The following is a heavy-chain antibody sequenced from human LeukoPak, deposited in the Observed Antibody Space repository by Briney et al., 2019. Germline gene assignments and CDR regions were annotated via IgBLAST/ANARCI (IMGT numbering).Heavy chain of an antibody. Sequence: PSETLSLTCTVSGGSISSYYWGWIRQPPGKGLEWIGSIYYSGSTYYNPSLKSRVTISVDTSKNQFSLKLSSVTAADTAVYYCARQLSHYYGSGSFDYWGQGTLVTVSS. CDR2: IYYSGST. CDR3: ARQLSHYYGSGSFDY. CDR1: GGSISSYY. J-gene: IGHJ4*02. D-gene: IGHD3-10*01. V-gene: IGHV4-39*01.